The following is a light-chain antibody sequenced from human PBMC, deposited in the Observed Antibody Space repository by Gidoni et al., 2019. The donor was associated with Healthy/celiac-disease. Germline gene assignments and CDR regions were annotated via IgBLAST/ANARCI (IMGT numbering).Light chain of an antibody. V-gene: IGKV3-20*01. Sequence: EIVLTLSPGTLSLSPGERATLSCRASQSVSSSYVAWYQQKPGQAPRLLIYGASSRATCIPDRFSGSGSGTDFTLTISRLEPEDFAVYYCQQYGSSSYTFGQGTKLEIK. CDR2: GAS. J-gene: IGKJ2*01. CDR3: QQYGSSSYT. CDR1: QSVSSSY.